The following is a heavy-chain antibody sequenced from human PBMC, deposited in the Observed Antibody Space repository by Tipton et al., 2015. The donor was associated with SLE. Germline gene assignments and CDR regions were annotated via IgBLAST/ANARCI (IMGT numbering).Heavy chain of an antibody. D-gene: IGHD3-10*01. CDR3: ARQRLRLLSPLDA. Sequence: TLSLTCTVSGGSISSGSYYWNWIRQSPGKGLEWIACVCNSVSTNYDPSLKSRGTISVDTSKNHFSLELTSVTAADTAVYYCARQRLRLLSPLDAWGQGTTVTVSS. V-gene: IGHV4-61*02. CDR2: VCNSVST. J-gene: IGHJ6*02. CDR1: GGSISSGSYY.